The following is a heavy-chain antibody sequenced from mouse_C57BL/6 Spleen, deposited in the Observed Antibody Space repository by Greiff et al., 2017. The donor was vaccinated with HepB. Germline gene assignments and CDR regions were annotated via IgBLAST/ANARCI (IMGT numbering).Heavy chain of an antibody. CDR1: GYTFTDYY. CDR3: ARGGYGGTWFAY. V-gene: IGHV1-26*01. J-gene: IGHJ3*01. Sequence: EVKLQQSGPELVKPGASVKISCKASGYTFTDYYMNWVKQSHGKSLEWIGDINPNNGGTSYNQKFKGKATLTVDKSSSTAYMELRSLTSEDSAVYYCARGGYGGTWFAYWGQGTLVTVSA. CDR2: INPNNGGT. D-gene: IGHD1-1*01.